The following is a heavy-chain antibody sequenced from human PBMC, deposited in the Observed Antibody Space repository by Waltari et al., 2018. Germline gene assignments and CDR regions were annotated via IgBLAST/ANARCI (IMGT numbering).Heavy chain of an antibody. D-gene: IGHD2-15*01. V-gene: IGHV3-23*01. CDR2: ISGSGGST. CDR1: GFTFSSLA. J-gene: IGHJ4*02. CDR3: AKERGGSLDY. Sequence: EVQLLESGGGLVQPGGSLRLSCAASGFTFSSLAMSWVRQAPGKVREWVSAISGSGGSTYYADSVKGRFTSSRDNSKNTLYLQMNSLRAEDTAVYYCAKERGGSLDYWGQGTLVTVSS.